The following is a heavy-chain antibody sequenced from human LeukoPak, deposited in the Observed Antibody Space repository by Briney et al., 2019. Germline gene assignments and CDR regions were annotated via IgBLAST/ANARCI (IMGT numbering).Heavy chain of an antibody. CDR1: GYTFTGYY. J-gene: IGHJ4*02. Sequence: GASVKVSCKASGYTFTGYYMHWVRQAPGQGLEWVGWINPNSGGTNYAQKFQGRVTMTRDTSISTAYMEVSRLRSDDTAVYYCARVIVVVPAAIGGMGYFDYWGQGTLVTVSS. V-gene: IGHV1-2*02. D-gene: IGHD2-2*02. CDR2: INPNSGGT. CDR3: ARVIVVVPAAIGGMGYFDY.